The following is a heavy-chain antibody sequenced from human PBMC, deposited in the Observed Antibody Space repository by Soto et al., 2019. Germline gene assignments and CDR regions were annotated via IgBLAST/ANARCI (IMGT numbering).Heavy chain of an antibody. V-gene: IGHV4-39*01. CDR2: IYYSGST. D-gene: IGHD3-9*01. Sequence: QLQLQESGPGLVKPSETLSLTCTVSGGSISSSSYYWGWIRQPPGKGLEWIGSIYYSGSTYYNPSLKSRVTISVDTSKNQFSLKLSSVTAADTAVYYCARHLSYYDILTGYYRAYGWFDPWGQGTLVTVSS. CDR3: ARHLSYYDILTGYYRAYGWFDP. J-gene: IGHJ5*02. CDR1: GGSISSSSYY.